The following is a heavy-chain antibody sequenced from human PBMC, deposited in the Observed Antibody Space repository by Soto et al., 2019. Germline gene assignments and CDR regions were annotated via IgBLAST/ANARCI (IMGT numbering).Heavy chain of an antibody. D-gene: IGHD3-10*01. CDR3: TTRFDGFGSFEY. CDR1: GASISNNRW. CDR2: VYHSGST. V-gene: IGHV4-4*02. J-gene: IGHJ4*02. Sequence: QVQLQESGPGLVRPSGTLSLTCTVSGASISNNRWWTWVRLPPGKGLEWIGDVYHSGSTDSNPSLKSRVTISVDKSRTQFSLQVTSVGAADTALYYCTTRFDGFGSFEYWGQGTLVTVSS.